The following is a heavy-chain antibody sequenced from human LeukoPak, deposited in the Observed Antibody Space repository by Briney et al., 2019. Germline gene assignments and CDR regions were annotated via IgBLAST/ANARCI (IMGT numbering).Heavy chain of an antibody. V-gene: IGHV4-59*08. CDR3: ARHQDVGAIAFDY. Sequence: SETLSLTCTVSGGSISSYYWSWIRQPPGKGLEWIGYIYYSGSATYNPSLKSRVTLSVDTSKKQLSLKLSSVTAADTAVYYCARHQDVGAIAFDYWGQGTLVTVSS. CDR1: GGSISSYY. CDR2: IYYSGSA. J-gene: IGHJ4*02. D-gene: IGHD1-26*01.